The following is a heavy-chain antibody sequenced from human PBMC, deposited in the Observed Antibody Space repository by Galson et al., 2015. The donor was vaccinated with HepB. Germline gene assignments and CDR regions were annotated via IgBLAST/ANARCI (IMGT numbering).Heavy chain of an antibody. V-gene: IGHV3-30*18. CDR1: GFTFRSYA. CDR2: ISYDGSEK. D-gene: IGHD4-17*01. CDR3: AKLTFGLYGDFVALGYYYTMDV. Sequence: SLRLSCAVSGFTFRSYAMHWVRQAPGKGLEWVSTISYDGSEKYYADSVKGRFTISRDNSKNTLYLEINSLRAEDTAVFYCAKLTFGLYGDFVALGYYYTMDVWGQGTTVTVSS. J-gene: IGHJ6*02.